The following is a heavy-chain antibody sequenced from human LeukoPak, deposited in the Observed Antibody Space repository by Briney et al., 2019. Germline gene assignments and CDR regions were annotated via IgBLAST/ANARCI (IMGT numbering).Heavy chain of an antibody. J-gene: IGHJ4*02. CDR1: GGSISSYY. D-gene: IGHD3-10*01. CDR3: AREGDGLWFGEHHFGY. V-gene: IGHV4-4*07. Sequence: SETLSLTCTVSGGSISSYYWSWIRQPAGKGLEWIGRIYTSGSTNYNPSLKSRVTMSVDTSKNQFSLKLSSVTAADTAVYYCAREGDGLWFGEHHFGYWGQGTLVTVSS. CDR2: IYTSGST.